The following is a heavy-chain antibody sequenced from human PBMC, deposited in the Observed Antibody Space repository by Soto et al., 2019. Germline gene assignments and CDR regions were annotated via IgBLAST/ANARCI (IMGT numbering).Heavy chain of an antibody. D-gene: IGHD6-13*01. CDR3: AKDPSGWSPYYYHGMDV. V-gene: IGHV3-23*01. CDR1: GFTFSSYA. Sequence: GGSLRLSCAASGFTFSSYAMSWVRQAPGKGLEWVSAISGSGGSTYYADSVKGRFTISRDNSKNTLYLQMNSLRAEDTAVYYCAKDPSGWSPYYYHGMDVWGQGTTVTVSS. J-gene: IGHJ6*02. CDR2: ISGSGGST.